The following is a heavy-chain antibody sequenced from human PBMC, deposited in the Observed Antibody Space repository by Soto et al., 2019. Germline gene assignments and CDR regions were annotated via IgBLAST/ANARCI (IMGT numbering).Heavy chain of an antibody. D-gene: IGHD6-13*01. CDR1: DGSINSGDYY. CDR3: ARDGYSSSSSHWSYYFEY. CDR2: IYYSGST. Sequence: LSLTSTVPDGSINSGDYYWSWIRHPPRKGLEWIGYIYYSGSTYYNPSLKSRVTISVDTSKNQFSLKLSSVTAADTAAYYCARDGYSSSSSHWSYYFEYWGQGTLVTVSS. J-gene: IGHJ4*02. V-gene: IGHV4-30-4*01.